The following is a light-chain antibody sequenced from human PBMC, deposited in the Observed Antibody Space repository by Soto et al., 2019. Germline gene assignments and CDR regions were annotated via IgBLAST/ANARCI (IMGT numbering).Light chain of an antibody. Sequence: EIVLTQSPSTLSLSPGERATLSCMASQSVSSYLAWYQQKPGQAPRLLIYDASNRATGIPARFSGSGAGTDFTLTISSLEPDDFAVYYCQQRSNWPPLCTFGPGTKVDIK. CDR2: DAS. CDR3: QQRSNWPPLCT. J-gene: IGKJ3*01. V-gene: IGKV3-11*01. CDR1: QSVSSY.